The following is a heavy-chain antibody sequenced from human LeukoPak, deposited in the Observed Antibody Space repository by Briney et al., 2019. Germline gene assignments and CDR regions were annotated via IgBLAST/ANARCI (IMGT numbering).Heavy chain of an antibody. CDR3: ARRGIQLWGHSSEIDY. V-gene: IGHV4-39*07. D-gene: IGHD5-18*01. CDR1: GGSISSSSYY. CDR2: IYYSGST. J-gene: IGHJ4*02. Sequence: SETLSLTCTVSGGSISSSSYYWGWIRQPPGKGLEWIGSIYYSGSTYYNPSLKSRVTISVDTSKNQFSLKLSSVTAADTAVYYCARRGIQLWGHSSEIDYWGQGTLVTVSS.